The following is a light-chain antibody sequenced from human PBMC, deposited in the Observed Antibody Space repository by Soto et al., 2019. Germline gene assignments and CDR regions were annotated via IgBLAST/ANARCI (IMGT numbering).Light chain of an antibody. Sequence: DIQMTQSPSTLSASVGDRVTITCRARQNINRWLAWYQQRPGKAPNLLIHKASTLEVELPSRFSGSASGTEFTLTISSLQPDDFAVYFCLQYNVYPLSFGGGTKVEIK. J-gene: IGKJ4*01. V-gene: IGKV1-5*03. CDR2: KAS. CDR1: QNINRW. CDR3: LQYNVYPLS.